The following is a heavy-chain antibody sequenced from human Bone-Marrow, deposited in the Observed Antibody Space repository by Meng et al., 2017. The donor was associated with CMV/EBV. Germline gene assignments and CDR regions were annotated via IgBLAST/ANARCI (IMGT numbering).Heavy chain of an antibody. CDR2: ISSSGSAI. CDR1: GFSFSDYY. CDR3: AREPASRNFDY. D-gene: IGHD1-14*01. Sequence: GGSLRLSCAASGFSFSDYYMSWIRQAPGKGLEWVSYISSSGSAIYYTDSVKGRFTISRDNAKNSLYLQMNSLRAEDTAVYYCAREPASRNFDYWGQGTLVTVPS. J-gene: IGHJ4*02. V-gene: IGHV3-11*04.